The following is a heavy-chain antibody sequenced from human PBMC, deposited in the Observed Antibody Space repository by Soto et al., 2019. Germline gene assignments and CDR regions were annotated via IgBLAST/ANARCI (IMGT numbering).Heavy chain of an antibody. V-gene: IGHV3-74*01. D-gene: IGHD3-16*01. CDR2: INSDGSST. CDR1: GFIFSSYW. CDR3: ARGGGAGLVKYGMDV. Sequence: EVQLVESGGGLVQPGGSLRLSCAASGFIFSSYWMHWVRQAPGKGLVWVSRINSDGSSTTYADSVKGRFTISRDNAKNTLYLQMNGLRADDTAVYYCARGGGAGLVKYGMDVCGQGTTVTVS. J-gene: IGHJ6*02.